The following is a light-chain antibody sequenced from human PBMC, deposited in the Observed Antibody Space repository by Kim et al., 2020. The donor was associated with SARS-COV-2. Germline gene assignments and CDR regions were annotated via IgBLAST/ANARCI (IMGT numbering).Light chain of an antibody. Sequence: DIQLTQSPSFLSASVGDRVTITCRASQGISGYLVWYQQKPGEAPKFLIDAAYSLQSGVPSRFSGSGSGTEFSLTISSLQPEDFATYYCQQFKSYPRTFGQGTKVDIK. CDR3: QQFKSYPRT. J-gene: IGKJ1*01. CDR1: QGISGY. V-gene: IGKV1-9*01. CDR2: AAY.